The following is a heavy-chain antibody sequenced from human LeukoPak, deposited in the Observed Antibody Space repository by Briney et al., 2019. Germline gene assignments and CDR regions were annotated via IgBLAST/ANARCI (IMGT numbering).Heavy chain of an antibody. CDR1: GFTFSSYA. CDR2: ISGSGGST. Sequence: GGSLRLSCAASGFTFSSYAMSWVRQAPGKGLEWVSAISGSGGSTYYADSVKGRFTISRDNSKNTLYLQMNSLRAEDTAVYYCAKDQWRYCSSTSCYQGPYYFDYWGQGTLVTVSS. J-gene: IGHJ4*02. V-gene: IGHV3-23*01. D-gene: IGHD2-2*01. CDR3: AKDQWRYCSSTSCYQGPYYFDY.